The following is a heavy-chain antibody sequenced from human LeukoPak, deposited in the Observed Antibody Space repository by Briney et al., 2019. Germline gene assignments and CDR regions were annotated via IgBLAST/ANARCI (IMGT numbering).Heavy chain of an antibody. J-gene: IGHJ4*02. D-gene: IGHD6-6*01. CDR2: ISSSSTYI. CDR1: GFTFSSYS. Sequence: GGSLRLSRAASGFTFSSYSMNWVRQAPGKGLEWVSSISSSSTYIYYADSVKGRFTISRDNAKNSLYLQMNSLRAEDTAVYYCATSAGAAHRGDYWGQGTLVTVSS. V-gene: IGHV3-21*01. CDR3: ATSAGAAHRGDY.